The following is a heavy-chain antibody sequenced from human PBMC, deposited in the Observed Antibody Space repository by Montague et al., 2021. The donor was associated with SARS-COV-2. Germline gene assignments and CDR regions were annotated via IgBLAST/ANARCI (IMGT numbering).Heavy chain of an antibody. J-gene: IGHJ4*02. CDR2: ISYSGRT. Sequence: TLSLTCIVSGGSISSDDSYWTWIRQHPGKGLEWIGYISYSGRTSYNVSLKIRLTISADTSDNQFSLKLTSMTAADTAVYYCARMYVPAHGTSAASYSDYWGRGTLVTVSS. V-gene: IGHV4-31*03. CDR1: GGSISSDDSY. D-gene: IGHD6-13*01. CDR3: ARMYVPAHGTSAASYSDY.